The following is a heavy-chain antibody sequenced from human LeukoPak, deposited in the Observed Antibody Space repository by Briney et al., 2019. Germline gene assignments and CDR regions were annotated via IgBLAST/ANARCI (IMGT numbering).Heavy chain of an antibody. V-gene: IGHV1-69*05. CDR2: IIPIFGTA. D-gene: IGHD3-22*01. Sequence: SVKVSCKASGGTFSSHDISWERQAPGQGLEWMGGIIPIFGTANYAQKFQGRVTITTDESTSTAYMELSSLRSEDTAVYYCARGNYYDRDMDYMDVWGKGTTVTVSS. CDR3: ARGNYYDRDMDYMDV. J-gene: IGHJ6*03. CDR1: GGTFSSHD.